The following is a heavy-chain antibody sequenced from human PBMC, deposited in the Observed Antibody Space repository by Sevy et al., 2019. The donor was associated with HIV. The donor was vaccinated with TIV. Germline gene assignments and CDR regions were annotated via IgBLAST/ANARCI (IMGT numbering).Heavy chain of an antibody. V-gene: IGHV3-7*01. CDR1: GISISSHW. Sequence: GGSLRLSCVGAGISISSHWMNWVRQSPGKGLEWVANINQDGSEIYYVGSVKGRFTISRDNARNSGYLQMRSLSVEDSGVYYCARAMGVWGQGTTVTVSS. CDR2: INQDGSEI. CDR3: ARAMGV. J-gene: IGHJ6*02.